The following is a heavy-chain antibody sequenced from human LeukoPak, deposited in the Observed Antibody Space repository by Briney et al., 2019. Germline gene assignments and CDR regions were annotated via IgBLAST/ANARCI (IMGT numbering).Heavy chain of an antibody. D-gene: IGHD3-22*01. CDR1: GGSFSGYY. V-gene: IGHV4-34*01. J-gene: IGHJ4*02. CDR3: ARPYRPYDSSGYYYGFDY. CDR2: INHSGST. Sequence: SETLSLTCAAYGGSFSGYYWSWIRQPPGKGLEWIGEINHSGSTNYNPSLKSRVTISVGTSKNQFSLKLSSVTAADTAVYYCARPYRPYDSSGYYYGFDYWGQGTLVTVSS.